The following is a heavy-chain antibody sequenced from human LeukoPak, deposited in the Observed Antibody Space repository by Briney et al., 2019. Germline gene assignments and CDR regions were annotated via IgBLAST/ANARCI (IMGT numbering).Heavy chain of an antibody. CDR3: ARENRIQLWAPLDY. CDR2: ISSSGSTI. V-gene: IGHV3-11*04. Sequence: GGSLRLSCAASGFTFSDYYMSWIRQAPGKGLEWVSYISSSGSTIYYADSVKGRFTISRDNAKNSLYLQMNSLRAEDTAVYYCARENRIQLWAPLDYWGQGTLVTVSS. CDR1: GFTFSDYY. J-gene: IGHJ4*02. D-gene: IGHD5-18*01.